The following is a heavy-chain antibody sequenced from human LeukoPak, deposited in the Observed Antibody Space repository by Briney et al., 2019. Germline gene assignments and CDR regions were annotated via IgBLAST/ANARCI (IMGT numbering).Heavy chain of an antibody. D-gene: IGHD6-19*01. V-gene: IGHV3-64*01. CDR1: GFTFSSHA. Sequence: GGSLRLSCAASGFTFSSHAMHWVRQAPGKGLEYVSGIGNNGDTTYYANSVKGRFTISRDNSKNTLYLEMGSLRAEDMAVYYCARDLTNGWHYFDYWGQGTLVTVFS. CDR3: ARDLTNGWHYFDY. J-gene: IGHJ4*02. CDR2: IGNNGDTT.